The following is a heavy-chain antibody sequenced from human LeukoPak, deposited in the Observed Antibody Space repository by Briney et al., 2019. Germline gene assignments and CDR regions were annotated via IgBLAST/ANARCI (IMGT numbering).Heavy chain of an antibody. V-gene: IGHV3-33*01. D-gene: IGHD3-22*01. CDR2: IWYDGSNK. Sequence: GGSLRLSCAASGFTFSSYGMHWVRQAPGKGLEWVAVIWYDGSNKYYADSVKGRFTISRDNSKNTLYLQMNSLRAEDTAVYYCARVFGYYDSSGSFDYWGQGTLVTVSS. J-gene: IGHJ4*02. CDR3: ARVFGYYDSSGSFDY. CDR1: GFTFSSYG.